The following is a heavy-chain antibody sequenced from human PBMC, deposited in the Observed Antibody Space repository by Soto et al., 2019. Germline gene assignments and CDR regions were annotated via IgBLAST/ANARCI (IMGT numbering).Heavy chain of an antibody. CDR2: INSDGTDA. CDR1: GFTFSSYW. J-gene: IGHJ4*02. CDR3: ERAGGGFDY. V-gene: IGHV3-74*01. D-gene: IGHD3-16*01. Sequence: EVQLVESGGGLVQPGGSLRLSCAASGFTFSSYWMHWVRQAPGKGLVWVSHINSDGTDASYAGSVKGRFTISRDSAKDTLYLQINSLSVEDTAVYDGERAGGGFDYWGRGALVTVSS.